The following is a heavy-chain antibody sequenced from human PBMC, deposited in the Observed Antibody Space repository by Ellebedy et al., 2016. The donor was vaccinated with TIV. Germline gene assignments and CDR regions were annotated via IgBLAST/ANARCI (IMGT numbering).Heavy chain of an antibody. CDR2: TSAYNGNT. CDR1: GYTFTTYG. D-gene: IGHD7-27*01. V-gene: IGHV1-18*04. J-gene: IGHJ4*02. CDR3: ARGNWGEVGDY. Sequence: AASVKVSCMASGYTFTTYGINWVRHAPGQGLEWRGWTSAYNGNTENAQKFQGRVTMTTDTSTSTAYMELRSLMSDDTAVYFCARGNWGEVGDYWGQGTLVTVSS.